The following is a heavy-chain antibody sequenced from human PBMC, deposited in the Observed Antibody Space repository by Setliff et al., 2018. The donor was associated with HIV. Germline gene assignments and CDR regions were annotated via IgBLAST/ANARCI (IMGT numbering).Heavy chain of an antibody. CDR1: GYIFTTHA. J-gene: IGHJ4*02. CDR2: MNTDTGHP. CDR3: ARGGYDWNGIDH. Sequence: ASVKVSCKASGYIFTTHALNWVRQAPGQGLEWMGWMNTDTGHPTYAQAFRGCFALSLDTSVNTAYLQISYLKAEEDTAVDYCARGGYDWNGIDHWGPGTLVTVSS. V-gene: IGHV7-4-1*02. D-gene: IGHD1-20*01.